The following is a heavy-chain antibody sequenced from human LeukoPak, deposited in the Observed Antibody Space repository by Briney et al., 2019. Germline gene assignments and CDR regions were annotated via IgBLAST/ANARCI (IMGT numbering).Heavy chain of an antibody. Sequence: PGGSLRLSCAASGFTFSSYWMSWVRQPPGKGLEWIGEIYRSGTTNYKPSLKSRVTISLDKSRNHFSLKLTSVTAADSAVYYCARRSPYSTGWSSYFDYWGQGALVTVSS. CDR2: IYRSGTT. CDR3: ARRSPYSTGWSSYFDY. J-gene: IGHJ4*02. CDR1: GFTFSSYW. V-gene: IGHV4-4*02. D-gene: IGHD6-19*01.